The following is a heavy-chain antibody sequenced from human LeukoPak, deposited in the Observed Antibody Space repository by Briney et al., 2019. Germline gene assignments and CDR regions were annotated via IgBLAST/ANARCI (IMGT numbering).Heavy chain of an antibody. CDR2: ISGSGGST. CDR3: AKDRVLSSSGSGGGLDY. J-gene: IGHJ4*02. CDR1: GFTFSSYA. Sequence: GGSLRLSCAASGFTFSSYAMSWVRQAPGKGLEWVSAISGSGGSTYYADSVKGRSTISRDNSKNTLYLQMNSLRAEDTAVYYCAKDRVLSSSGSGGGLDYWGQGTLVTVSS. D-gene: IGHD6-19*01. V-gene: IGHV3-23*01.